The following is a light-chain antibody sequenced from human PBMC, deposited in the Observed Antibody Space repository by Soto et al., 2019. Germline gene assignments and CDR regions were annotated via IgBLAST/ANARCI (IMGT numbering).Light chain of an antibody. CDR2: KAS. CDR1: QSISSW. Sequence: DIQMTQSPSTLSASVGDRVTITCRASQSISSWLAWYQQKPGKAPKLLIYKASSLESGVPSRFSGSGSGTEFTLTISSLKPDDFATYYCQQYNRYWTFGQGTNVAIK. V-gene: IGKV1-5*03. CDR3: QQYNRYWT. J-gene: IGKJ1*01.